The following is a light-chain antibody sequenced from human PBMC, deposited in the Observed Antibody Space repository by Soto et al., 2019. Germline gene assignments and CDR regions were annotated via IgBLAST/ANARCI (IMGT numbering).Light chain of an antibody. CDR1: QSISSW. V-gene: IGKV1-5*01. Sequence: DIPMTQSPSILSATAGDRVTITCRASQSISSWLAWYQHKPGKAPKLLIYDASNLDSGVPSRFSGSGSGTEFSLTISNLQPDDCATYYCQQYENYWTFGQGTRVEIK. CDR2: DAS. J-gene: IGKJ1*01. CDR3: QQYENYWT.